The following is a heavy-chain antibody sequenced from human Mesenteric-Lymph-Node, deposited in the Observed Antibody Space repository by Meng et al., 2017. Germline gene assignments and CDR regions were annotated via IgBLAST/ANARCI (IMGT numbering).Heavy chain of an antibody. V-gene: IGHV3-11*01. D-gene: IGHD6-13*01. Sequence: QVQLVESGGGLVKPGWSLRLSCAASGFIFSDYYMSWVRQAPGKGLEWVSYISSSGSLIYYADSVKGRFTISRDNAKNSLYLQMKSLRAEDTAVYYCARAGSSSSWYGVYWGQGTLVTVSS. CDR2: ISSSGSLI. J-gene: IGHJ4*02. CDR1: GFIFSDYY. CDR3: ARAGSSSSWYGVY.